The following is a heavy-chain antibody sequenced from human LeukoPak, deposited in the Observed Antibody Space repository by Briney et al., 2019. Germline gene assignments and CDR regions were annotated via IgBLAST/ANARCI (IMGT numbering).Heavy chain of an antibody. Sequence: GGSLRLSCAASGFTFSAYGMHWVRQAPGKGLEWVALIWHDGSNKYYEGSVKGRFTISRDDSKNMLYLQMNSLRDEDTAVYYCARTLYSYGRPVYCYGFDVWGKGTTVTVSS. CDR3: ARTLYSYGRPVYCYGFDV. CDR1: GFTFSAYG. J-gene: IGHJ6*04. CDR2: IWHDGSNK. V-gene: IGHV3-33*01. D-gene: IGHD5-18*01.